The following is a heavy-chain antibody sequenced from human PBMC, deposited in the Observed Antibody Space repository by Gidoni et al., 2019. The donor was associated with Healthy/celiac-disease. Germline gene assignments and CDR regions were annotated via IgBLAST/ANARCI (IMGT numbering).Heavy chain of an antibody. CDR1: GFTFSTAW. Sequence: EVQLVESGGGLVKPGGSLRLSCAASGFTFSTAWMSWVRQAPGKGLEWVGRIKSKTDGGTTDYAAPVKGRFTISRDDSKNTLYLQMNSLKTEDTAVYYCTTDRGDSGSYWGSFDYWGQGTLVTVSS. J-gene: IGHJ4*02. CDR2: IKSKTDGGTT. D-gene: IGHD1-26*01. CDR3: TTDRGDSGSYWGSFDY. V-gene: IGHV3-15*01.